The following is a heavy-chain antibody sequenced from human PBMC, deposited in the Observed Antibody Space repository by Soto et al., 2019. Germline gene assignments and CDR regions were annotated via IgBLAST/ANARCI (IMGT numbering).Heavy chain of an antibody. CDR1: GYTFTSYG. CDR3: AREGITSKTFYYYYYMDV. V-gene: IGHV1-18*01. D-gene: IGHD1-1*01. CDR2: ISAYNGNT. Sequence: ASVKVSCKASGYTFTSYGISWVRQAPGQGLERMGWISAYNGNTNYAQKLQGRVTMTTDTSTSTAYMELRSLRSDDTAVYYCAREGITSKTFYYYYYMDVWGKGTTVTVSS. J-gene: IGHJ6*03.